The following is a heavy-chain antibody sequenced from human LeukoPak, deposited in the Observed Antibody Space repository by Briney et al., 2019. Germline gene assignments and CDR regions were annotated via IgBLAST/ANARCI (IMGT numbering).Heavy chain of an antibody. J-gene: IGHJ4*02. Sequence: SETLSLTCTVSGGSVSSYYWSWLRQPPGKGLEWIGHIYYSGSTNYNPSLKSRVTISVDTSKNQFSLKLSSVTAADTAVYYCARDPSGWYYFDYWGQGTLVTVSS. CDR3: ARDPSGWYYFDY. V-gene: IGHV4-59*02. CDR2: IYYSGST. D-gene: IGHD6-19*01. CDR1: GGSVSSYY.